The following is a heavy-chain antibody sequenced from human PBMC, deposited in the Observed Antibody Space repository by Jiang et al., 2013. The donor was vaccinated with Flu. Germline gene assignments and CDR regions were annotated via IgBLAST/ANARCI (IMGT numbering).Heavy chain of an antibody. CDR3: ATNTTFSPHFQH. CDR2: IYYVGST. V-gene: IGHV4-39*07. D-gene: IGHD2/OR15-2a*01. CDR1: DVSITNGHYY. Sequence: GPGLVKPSGTLSLTCSVPDVSITNGHYYWGWLRQPPGKGLEWIGNIYYVGSTDYNPSLKGRVTISLDASKNHFSLTLHSVTAADTAVYYCATNTTFSPHFQHWGRGTLVVVSS. J-gene: IGHJ1*01.